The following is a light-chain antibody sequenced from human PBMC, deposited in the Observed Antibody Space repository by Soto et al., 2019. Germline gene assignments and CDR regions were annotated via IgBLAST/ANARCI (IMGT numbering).Light chain of an antibody. CDR3: QQYGGSPRVT. Sequence: EIVLTQSPGTLSLSPGERATLSCRASQSVTSNYLAWYQQKPGQAPRLLIYGASSRSTGIPDRFSGSGSGTDFTITISRREPEDFAVYYCQQYGGSPRVTFGGGTKVEIK. CDR2: GAS. V-gene: IGKV3-20*01. CDR1: QSVTSNY. J-gene: IGKJ4*01.